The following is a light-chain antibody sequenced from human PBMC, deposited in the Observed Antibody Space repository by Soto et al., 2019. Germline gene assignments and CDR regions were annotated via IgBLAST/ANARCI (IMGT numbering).Light chain of an antibody. CDR3: QQLKSYPLT. V-gene: IGKV1-9*01. CDR2: AAS. Sequence: DIQLTQSPSFLSASVGDRDTITCRASQGISSYLAWYQQKPGKAPKLLIYAASTLQSGVPSRFSGSGSGTEFTLTISILQPEDFATYYCQQLKSYPLTFGQGTRLEIK. J-gene: IGKJ5*01. CDR1: QGISSY.